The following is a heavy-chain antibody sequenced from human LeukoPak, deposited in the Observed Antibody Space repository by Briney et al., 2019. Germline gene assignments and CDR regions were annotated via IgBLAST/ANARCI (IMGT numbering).Heavy chain of an antibody. V-gene: IGHV3-48*04. CDR2: ISNRGSTI. J-gene: IGHJ4*02. CDR1: GFTFSSYW. D-gene: IGHD3-22*01. CDR3: ARSADRSGYFREITLYYFDY. Sequence: GGSLRLSCAASGFTFSSYWMSWVRQAPGKGLEWVSYISNRGSTIHYADSVRGRFTISRDNAKKSLYLQMNSLRAEDTAVYYCARSADRSGYFREITLYYFDYWGQGTLVTVSS.